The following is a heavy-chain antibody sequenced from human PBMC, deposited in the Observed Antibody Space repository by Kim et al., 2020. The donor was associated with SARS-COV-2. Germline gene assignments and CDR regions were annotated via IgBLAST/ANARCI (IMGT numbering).Heavy chain of an antibody. CDR3: PRHLQDDGGYPLHY. Sequence: SETLSLTCSVSGASVTSYYWSCLRQPPGQRLEWIAYIRYGVTTNSHPSLKSRVTISVDTSHNHFSLQVHSVTAADPSISYCPRHLQDDGGYPLHYLGQG. CDR2: IRYGVTT. D-gene: IGHD4-17*01. V-gene: IGHV4-59*08. J-gene: IGHJ4*02. CDR1: GASVTSYY.